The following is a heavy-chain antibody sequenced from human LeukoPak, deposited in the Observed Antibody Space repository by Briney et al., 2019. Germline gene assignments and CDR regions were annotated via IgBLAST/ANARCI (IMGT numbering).Heavy chain of an antibody. Sequence: PGGSLKLSCAASGFNFSIYGMHWVRQAPGKGLEGVAVIWYDGSNKYYADSVKGRFTISRDNSKNTLYLEMNSLRAEDTAVYYCARDRYYYDSSGYYYDYWGQGTLVTVSS. CDR1: GFNFSIYG. J-gene: IGHJ4*02. CDR2: IWYDGSNK. V-gene: IGHV3-33*01. CDR3: ARDRYYYDSSGYYYDY. D-gene: IGHD3-22*01.